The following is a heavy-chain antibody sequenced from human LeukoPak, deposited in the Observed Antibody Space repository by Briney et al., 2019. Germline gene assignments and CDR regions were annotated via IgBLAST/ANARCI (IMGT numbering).Heavy chain of an antibody. V-gene: IGHV1-2*02. J-gene: IGHJ5*02. CDR3: TRDRPNNWFDP. CDR2: IKPDSGDT. CDR1: GYTFSGYY. Sequence: EASVKVSCKASGYTFSGYYLHWVRQAPGQGLEWMGVIKPDSGDTKYAQKFQGRVTMARDTSTTTAYMELNRLTSDDTALYYCTRDRPNNWFDPWGQGTLVTVSS.